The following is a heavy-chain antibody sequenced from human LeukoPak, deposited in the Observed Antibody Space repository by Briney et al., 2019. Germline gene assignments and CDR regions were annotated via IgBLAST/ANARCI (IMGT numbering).Heavy chain of an antibody. CDR2: IDPNSGGT. J-gene: IGHJ6*02. CDR3: ARSRTPFYYYGMHV. Sequence: ASVKVSCKASGYIFTDYYTHWIRQAPGQGLEWMGWIDPNSGGTHHAPNFQGRDTMTRDTSSSTVYMDLSRLRSADTAIYYCARSRTPFYYYGMHVWGLGTSVTVSS. CDR1: GYIFTDYY. D-gene: IGHD1-1*01. V-gene: IGHV1-2*02.